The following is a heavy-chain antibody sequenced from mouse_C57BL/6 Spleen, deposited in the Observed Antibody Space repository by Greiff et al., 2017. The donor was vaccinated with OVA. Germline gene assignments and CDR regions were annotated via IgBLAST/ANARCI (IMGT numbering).Heavy chain of an antibody. Sequence: EVKLMESGGGLVKPGGSLKLSCAASGFTFSDYGMHWVRQAPEKGLEWVAYISSGGSTIYSADTVKGRFTISRDNAKHTLFLQMTRLQSGDTAMDYGARQDYWGQGTTLTVSA. J-gene: IGHJ2*01. V-gene: IGHV5-17*01. CDR3: ARQDY. CDR1: GFTFSDYG. CDR2: ISSGGSTI.